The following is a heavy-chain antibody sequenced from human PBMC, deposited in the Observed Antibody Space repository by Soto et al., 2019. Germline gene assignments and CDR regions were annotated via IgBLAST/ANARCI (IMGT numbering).Heavy chain of an antibody. CDR1: GGTFSSYA. D-gene: IGHD2-2*01. CDR2: IIPIFGTA. CDR3: ARHVPAAGYYYGMDV. V-gene: IGHV1-69*12. Sequence: QVQLVQSAAEVKKPGSSVKVSCKASGGTFSSYAISWVRQAPGQGLEWMGGIIPIFGTANYAQKFQGRVTITADDSTSAAYMELSSLRSEDTAVDYCARHVPAAGYYYGMDVWGQGTTVTVSS. J-gene: IGHJ6*02.